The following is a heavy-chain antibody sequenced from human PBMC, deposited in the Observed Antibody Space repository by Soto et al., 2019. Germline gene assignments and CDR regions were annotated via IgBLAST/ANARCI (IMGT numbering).Heavy chain of an antibody. CDR1: GYSFTNYW. CDR3: ARRDVATTHFDQ. Sequence: EVQLVQSGAEVKKPGESLKISCKGSGYSFTNYWIGWVRQMSGKGLEWMGIIYPGDSDTNYSPSFQGQVTIAADKSISTAYLQWSRLKASDSAMYFCARRDVATTHFDQWGQGTLVTVSS. J-gene: IGHJ4*02. CDR2: IYPGDSDT. D-gene: IGHD5-12*01. V-gene: IGHV5-51*03.